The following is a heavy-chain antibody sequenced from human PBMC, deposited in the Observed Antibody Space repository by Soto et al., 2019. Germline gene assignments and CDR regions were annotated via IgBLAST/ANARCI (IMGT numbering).Heavy chain of an antibody. CDR1: GFTFSSYW. CDR2: INSDGSST. V-gene: IGHV3-74*01. J-gene: IGHJ5*02. CDR3: ARDHVVSRNWFDP. Sequence: EVQLVESGGGLVQPGGSLRLSCAASGFTFSSYWMHWVRQAPGKGLVWVSRINSDGSSTSYADSVRGRFTISRDNAKNTLYLQMNSLRAEDTAVYYCARDHVVSRNWFDPWGQGTLVTVSS. D-gene: IGHD2-21*01.